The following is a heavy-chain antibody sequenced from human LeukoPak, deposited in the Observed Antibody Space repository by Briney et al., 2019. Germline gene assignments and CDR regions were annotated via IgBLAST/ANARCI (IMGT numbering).Heavy chain of an antibody. CDR1: GFTFSSYG. CDR2: ISYDGSNK. Sequence: GRSLRLSCAASGFTFSSYGMHWVRQAPGKGLEWVAVISYDGSNKYYADSVEGRFTISRDNSKNTLYLQMNSLRAEDTAVYYCARERRRTPSTYGSGSYSLPYWGQGTLVTVSS. V-gene: IGHV3-30*03. CDR3: ARERRRTPSTYGSGSYSLPY. D-gene: IGHD3-10*01. J-gene: IGHJ4*02.